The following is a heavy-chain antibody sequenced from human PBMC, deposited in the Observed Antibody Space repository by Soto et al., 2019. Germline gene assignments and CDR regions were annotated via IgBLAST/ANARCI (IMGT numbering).Heavy chain of an antibody. V-gene: IGHV3-30*18. CDR2: ISYDGSNK. CDR1: GFTFSSYG. D-gene: IGHD1-1*01. CDR3: AKKALLDSYYFYYMDV. J-gene: IGHJ6*03. Sequence: QVQLVESGGGVVQPGRSLRLSCAASGFTFSSYGMHWVRQAPGKGLEWVAVISYDGSNKYYADSVKGRFTISRDNSKNTLYLQMNSLRAEDTAVYYCAKKALLDSYYFYYMDVWGKGTTVTVPS.